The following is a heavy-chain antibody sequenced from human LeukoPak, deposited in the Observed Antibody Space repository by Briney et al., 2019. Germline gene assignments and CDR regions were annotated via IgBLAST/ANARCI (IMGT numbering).Heavy chain of an antibody. CDR2: IYYSGST. D-gene: IGHD3-10*01. V-gene: IGHV4-59*01. J-gene: IGHJ4*02. CDR3: ARGFRGFDYYFDY. Sequence: KPSETLSLTCTVSGDSISSYYWSWIRQPPGKGLEWIGYIYYSGSTNYNTPLKSRVTISVDTSKNQFSLKLSSVTAADTAVYYCARGFRGFDYYFDYWGQGTLVTVSS. CDR1: GDSISSYY.